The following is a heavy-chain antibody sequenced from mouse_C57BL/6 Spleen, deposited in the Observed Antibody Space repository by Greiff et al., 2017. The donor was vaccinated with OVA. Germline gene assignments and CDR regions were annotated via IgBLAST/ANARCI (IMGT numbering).Heavy chain of an antibody. CDR2: IYPGDGDT. J-gene: IGHJ1*03. CDR3: ARYPSIYYYGSSYEYFDV. D-gene: IGHD1-1*01. CDR1: GYAFSSSW. V-gene: IGHV1-82*01. Sequence: QLQQSGPELVKPGASVKISCKASGYAFSSSWMNWVKQRPGKGLEWIGRIYPGDGDTNYNGKFKGKATLTADKSSSTAYMQLSSLTSEDSAVYCCARYPSIYYYGSSYEYFDVWGTGTTVTVSS.